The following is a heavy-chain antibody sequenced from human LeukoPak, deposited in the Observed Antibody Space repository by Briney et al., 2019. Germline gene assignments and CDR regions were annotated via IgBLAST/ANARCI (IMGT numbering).Heavy chain of an antibody. CDR3: ARDRLGPSFSVSHFDL. V-gene: IGHV3-20*04. Sequence: GGSLRLSCATSGFTFVDYGLSWVRRAPGKGLEWLCAINYNGAITDYADSVKGRFTISRDNAKNSLYLRVDSLRAEDTALYYCARDRLGPSFSVSHFDLWGQGTLVTVSS. J-gene: IGHJ4*02. CDR2: INYNGAIT. D-gene: IGHD3-3*02. CDR1: GFTFVDYG.